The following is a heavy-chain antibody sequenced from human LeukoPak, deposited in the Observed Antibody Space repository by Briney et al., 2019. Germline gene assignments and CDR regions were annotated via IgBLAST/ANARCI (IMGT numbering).Heavy chain of an antibody. CDR3: AKTISVRRYFEY. CDR1: GFSFSSYA. CDR2: ISESGGNT. V-gene: IGHV3-23*01. D-gene: IGHD3-3*01. J-gene: IGHJ4*02. Sequence: GGSLRLSCEVSGFSFSSYAMSWVRQAPRSGLEWVSGISESGGNTYYADSVKGRFTISRDNSKNTLYLQMNSLRAEDTAVYYCAKTISVRRYFEYWGQGTLVTVSS.